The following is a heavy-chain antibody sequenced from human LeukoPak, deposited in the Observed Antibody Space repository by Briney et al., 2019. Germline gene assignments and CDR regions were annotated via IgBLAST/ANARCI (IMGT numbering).Heavy chain of an antibody. J-gene: IGHJ4*02. CDR3: AKAPVTTCRGAFCYPFDY. D-gene: IGHD2-15*01. CDR2: ISDTGNT. CDR1: GFTFRGYG. V-gene: IGHV3-23*01. Sequence: PGGSLRLSCAASGFTFRGYGMSWVRQAPGKGLEWVSAISDTGNTYHADSVKGRFTISRDSSKNTLFLQMNRLRPEDAAVYYCAKAPVTTCRGAFCYPFDYWGLGTLVTVSS.